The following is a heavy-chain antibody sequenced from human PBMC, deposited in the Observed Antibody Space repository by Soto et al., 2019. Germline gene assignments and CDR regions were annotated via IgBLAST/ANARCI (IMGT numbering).Heavy chain of an antibody. CDR3: ASGTGDYDFWSGSLSYYFDY. D-gene: IGHD3-3*01. V-gene: IGHV4-39*01. Sequence: SETLSLTCTVSGGSISSSSYYWGWIRQPPGKGLEWIGSIYYSGSTYYNPSLKSRVTISVDTSKNQFSLKLSSVTAADTAVYYCASGTGDYDFWSGSLSYYFDYWGQGTLVTVSS. CDR2: IYYSGST. J-gene: IGHJ4*02. CDR1: GGSISSSSYY.